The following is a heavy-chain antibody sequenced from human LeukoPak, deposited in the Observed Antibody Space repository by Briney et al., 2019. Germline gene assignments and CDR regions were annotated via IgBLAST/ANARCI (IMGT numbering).Heavy chain of an antibody. V-gene: IGHV4-39*07. J-gene: IGHJ3*02. CDR2: INHSGST. CDR1: GGSISSSSYY. D-gene: IGHD3-22*01. Sequence: PSETLSLTCTVSGGSISSSSYYWSWIRQPPGKGLEWIGEINHSGSTNYNPSLKSRVTISVDTSKNQFSLKLSSVTAADTAVYYCARTDISMLVAGLYAFDIWGQGTTVTVSS. CDR3: ARTDISMLVAGLYAFDI.